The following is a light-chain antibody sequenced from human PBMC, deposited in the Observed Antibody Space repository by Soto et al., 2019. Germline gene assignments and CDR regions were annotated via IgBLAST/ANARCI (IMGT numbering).Light chain of an antibody. CDR1: QSVGSSY. Sequence: EIVLTQSPGTLSLSPGDRVTLSCRASQSVGSSYLAWYQQNPGQAPRLLIYDVSSRATGTPDRFSASGSGTDFTLTISRLEPEDCTVYYCQQYGSSPITSGGGTQVEIK. CDR2: DVS. J-gene: IGKJ4*01. V-gene: IGKV3-20*01. CDR3: QQYGSSPIT.